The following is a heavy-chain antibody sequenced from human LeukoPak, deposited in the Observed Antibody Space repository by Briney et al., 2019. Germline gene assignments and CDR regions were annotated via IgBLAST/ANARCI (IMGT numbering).Heavy chain of an antibody. J-gene: IGHJ6*02. V-gene: IGHV1-69*13. CDR3: AVPYYYGSGSYSYYYYYYGMDV. Sequence: ASVKVSCKASGGTFSSYAISWVRQAPGQGLEWMGGIIPIFGTANYAQKFQGRVTITADESTSTAYMELSSLRSEDTAVYYCAVPYYYGSGSYSYYYYYYGMDVWGQGTTVTVSS. CDR2: IIPIFGTA. D-gene: IGHD3-10*01. CDR1: GGTFSSYA.